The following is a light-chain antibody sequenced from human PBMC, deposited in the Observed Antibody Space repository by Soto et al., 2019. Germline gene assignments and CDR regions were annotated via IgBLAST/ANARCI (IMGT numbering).Light chain of an antibody. CDR1: QGIRGA. J-gene: IGKJ5*01. V-gene: IGKV1-13*02. Sequence: AIQLTRSPSSLSASVGDRVTITCRASQGIRGALAWYQQRPGKPPKMLIYDVSKLERGVPSRFSGSDSGTHFTLTISSLQAEDFATYYCQQFNSYPITFGQGTRLEIK. CDR3: QQFNSYPIT. CDR2: DVS.